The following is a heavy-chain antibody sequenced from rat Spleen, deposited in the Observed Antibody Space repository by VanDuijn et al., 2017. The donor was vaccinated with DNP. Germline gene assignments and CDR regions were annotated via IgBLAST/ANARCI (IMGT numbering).Heavy chain of an antibody. V-gene: IGHV2-6*01. CDR3: ARWSDY. CDR1: GFSLTSHT. Sequence: QVQLKESGPGLVQPSRTLSLTCTVSGFSLTSHTVSWVRQPPGKGLEWIAAMSSGGSTYYNSVLKSRLSISRDTSKSQVFLKMNRLQTEDTAMYFCARWSDYWGQGVMVTVSS. CDR2: MSSGGST. J-gene: IGHJ2*01.